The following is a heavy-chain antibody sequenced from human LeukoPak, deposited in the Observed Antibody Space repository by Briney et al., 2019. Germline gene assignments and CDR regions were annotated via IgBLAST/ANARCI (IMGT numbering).Heavy chain of an antibody. CDR2: ISAYNGNT. D-gene: IGHD1-26*01. V-gene: IGHV1-18*01. CDR3: ASKPYSGSYNDAFDI. CDR1: GYTFTSYG. J-gene: IGHJ3*02. Sequence: ASVRVSCKASGYTFTSYGISWVRQAPGQGLEWMGWISAYNGNTNYAQKLQGRVTITTDTSTSTAYMELRGLRSDDTAVYYCASKPYSGSYNDAFDIWGQGTMVTVSS.